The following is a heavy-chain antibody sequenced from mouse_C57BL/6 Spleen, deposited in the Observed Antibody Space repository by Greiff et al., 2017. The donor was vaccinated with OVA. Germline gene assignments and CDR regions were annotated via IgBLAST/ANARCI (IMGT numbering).Heavy chain of an antibody. V-gene: IGHV1-61*01. CDR1: GFTFTSYW. CDR3: AIQYYYGSSFYCY. CDR2: IYPSDSET. J-gene: IGHJ2*01. D-gene: IGHD1-1*01. Sequence: QVQLQQPGAELVRPGSSVKLSCKASGFTFTSYWMDWVKQRPGQGLEWIGNIYPSDSETHYNQKVKDKVTLSVDKSASTAYMQISSLTSEVSVVYYCAIQYYYGSSFYCYWGQGTTLTVSS.